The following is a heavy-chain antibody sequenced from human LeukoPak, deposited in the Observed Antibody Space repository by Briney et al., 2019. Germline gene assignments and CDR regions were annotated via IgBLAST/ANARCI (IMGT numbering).Heavy chain of an antibody. V-gene: IGHV4-59*08. J-gene: IGHJ5*02. CDR1: GGSISSYY. CDR2: IYYSGST. CDR3: ARHGSYYSYSWFDP. D-gene: IGHD1-26*01. Sequence: SETLSLTCTVSGGSISSYYWSWIRQFPGKELEWIGYIYYSGSTDYNPSLKSRVTISVDTSKNQFSLKLSSVTAADTAVYYCARHGSYYSYSWFDPWGQGTLVTVSS.